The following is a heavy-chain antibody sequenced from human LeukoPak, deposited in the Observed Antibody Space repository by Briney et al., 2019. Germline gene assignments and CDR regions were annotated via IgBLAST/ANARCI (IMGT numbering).Heavy chain of an antibody. CDR3: ARVAVIYRYYMDV. CDR1: GFTYSRYW. V-gene: IGHV3-7*01. D-gene: IGHD2-2*02. Sequence: GGSLRLSCVASGFTYSRYWMTWFRQAPGKGLEWVANIKQDGSQKNYVDSVKGRFTISRDNAKNSLYMQLNSLTAEDTAVYYCARVAVIYRYYMDVWGRGTTVTVSS. J-gene: IGHJ6*03. CDR2: IKQDGSQK.